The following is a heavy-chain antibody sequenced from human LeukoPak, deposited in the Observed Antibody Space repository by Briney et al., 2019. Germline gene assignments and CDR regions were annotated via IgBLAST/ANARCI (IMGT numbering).Heavy chain of an antibody. V-gene: IGHV4-59*01. CDR1: GDSIGRYF. Sequence: SETLYLTCTVSGDSIGRYFWSWIRQSPTKGVEWLGYMHFSGATNYNPSLKSRVTISVDTSKKEFSLKLTSVTAADTAVYFCARDTGDYPYYFDYWGQGILVTVSS. D-gene: IGHD3-9*01. CDR3: ARDTGDYPYYFDY. J-gene: IGHJ4*02. CDR2: MHFSGAT.